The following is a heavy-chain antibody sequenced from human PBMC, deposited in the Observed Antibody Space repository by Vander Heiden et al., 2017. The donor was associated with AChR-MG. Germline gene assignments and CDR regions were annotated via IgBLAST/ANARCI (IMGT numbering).Heavy chain of an antibody. CDR3: TTYAGHGEILPSSDY. D-gene: IGHD3-10*01. CDR1: GFTLSNAW. J-gene: IGHJ4*02. V-gene: IGHV3-15*01. Sequence: EVQLVESGGGLVKPGGALRLSRAASGFTLSNAWLTWVRQAQGKGLEWVGRIKSKTEGGTTDYEAPVKGRFTISRDDSKNTLYLEMDSLKTEDTGVYYCTTYAGHGEILPSSDYWGQGTLVTVSS. CDR2: IKSKTEGGTT.